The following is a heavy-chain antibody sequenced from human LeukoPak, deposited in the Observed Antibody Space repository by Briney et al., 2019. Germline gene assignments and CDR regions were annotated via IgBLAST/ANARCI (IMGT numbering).Heavy chain of an antibody. CDR2: IYYSGST. CDR3: ATAGRITNFEVPPYDFAY. J-gene: IGHJ4*02. CDR1: GGSISSYY. V-gene: IGHV4-59*08. Sequence: SETLSLTCTVSGGSISSYYWSWIRQPPGKGLEWIGYIYYSGSTNYNPSLKSRVTISVDTSKNQFSLKLSSVTAADTAVYYCATAGRITNFEVPPYDFAYRGQGTLVTVSS. D-gene: IGHD3-3*01.